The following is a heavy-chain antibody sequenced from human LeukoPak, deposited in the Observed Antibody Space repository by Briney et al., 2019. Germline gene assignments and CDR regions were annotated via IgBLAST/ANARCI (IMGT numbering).Heavy chain of an antibody. CDR1: GGTFSSYA. CDR2: IIPIFGTA. CDR3: AGGTNYDSSGYWAPTPYYYYMDV. D-gene: IGHD3-22*01. Sequence: ASVKVSCKASGGTFSSYAISWVRQAPGQGLEWMGGIIPIFGTANYAQKFQGRVTITADESTSTAYMELSSLRSEDTAVYYCAGGTNYDSSGYWAPTPYYYYMDVWGKGTTVTVSS. J-gene: IGHJ6*03. V-gene: IGHV1-69*13.